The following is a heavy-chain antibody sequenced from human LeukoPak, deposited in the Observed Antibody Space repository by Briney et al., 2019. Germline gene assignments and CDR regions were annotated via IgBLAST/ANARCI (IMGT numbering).Heavy chain of an antibody. Sequence: GGSLRLSCAASGFTVSSNYMRWVRQAPGKGLEWVSVIYSGGSTYYADSVKGRFTIARDNSKNTLYLQMNSLRAEDTAVHYCASYCSGGSCNNWGQGTLVTVSS. CDR2: IYSGGST. J-gene: IGHJ4*02. D-gene: IGHD2-15*01. V-gene: IGHV3-53*01. CDR1: GFTVSSNY. CDR3: ASYCSGGSCNN.